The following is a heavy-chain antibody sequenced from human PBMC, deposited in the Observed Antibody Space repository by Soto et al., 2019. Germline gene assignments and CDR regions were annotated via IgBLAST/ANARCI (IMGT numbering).Heavy chain of an antibody. CDR1: GYTFTSYG. V-gene: IGHV1-18*01. D-gene: IGHD1-26*01. CDR2: ISAYNGNT. Sequence: ASVKVSCKASGYTFTSYGISWVRQAPGQGLEWMGWISAYNGNTNYAQKLQGRVTMTTDTSTSTAYMELRSLRSDDTAVYYCAREEVIEGAGKRGPYFDSGARGTLVTV. CDR3: AREEVIEGAGKRGPYFDS. J-gene: IGHJ4*02.